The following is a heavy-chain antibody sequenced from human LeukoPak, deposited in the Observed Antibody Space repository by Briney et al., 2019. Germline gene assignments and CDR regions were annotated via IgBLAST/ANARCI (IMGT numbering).Heavy chain of an antibody. CDR3: ARYYYGSGSYGWFDP. Sequence: PSETLSLTCTVFGGSISSGGYYWSWIRQHPGKGLEWIGSIYYSGSTYYNPSLKSRVTISVDTSKNQFSLKLSSVTAADTAVYYCARYYYGSGSYGWFDPWGQGTLVTVSS. CDR2: IYYSGST. J-gene: IGHJ5*02. V-gene: IGHV4-39*01. CDR1: GGSISSGGYY. D-gene: IGHD3-10*01.